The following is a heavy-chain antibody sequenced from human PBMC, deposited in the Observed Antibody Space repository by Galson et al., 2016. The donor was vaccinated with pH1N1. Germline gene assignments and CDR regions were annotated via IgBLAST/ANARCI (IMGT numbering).Heavy chain of an antibody. CDR1: GYIFSTYY. CDR2: INPNSGDT. D-gene: IGHD3-10*01. Sequence: SVKVSCKASGYIFSTYYIHWVRQAPGQGLEWMGWINPNSGDTNYGQKFLGRVTVTRDTSVSTAYMELRRLKSDDTAVYFCARELKGGHYHSSGTYSIRPWYFAVWGRVTLVTVSS. V-gene: IGHV1-2*02. J-gene: IGHJ2*01. CDR3: ARELKGGHYHSSGTYSIRPWYFAV.